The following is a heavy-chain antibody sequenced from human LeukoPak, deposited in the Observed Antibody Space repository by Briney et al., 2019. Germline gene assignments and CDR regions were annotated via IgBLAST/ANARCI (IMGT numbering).Heavy chain of an antibody. J-gene: IGHJ3*02. CDR2: IIPILGIA. D-gene: IGHD5-24*01. CDR3: ARVGGDGYKKGAFDI. Sequence: ASVKVSCKASGGTFSSYAISWVRQAPGQGLEWMGRIIPILGIANYAQKFQGRVTITADKSTSTAYMELSSLRSEDTAVYYCARVGGDGYKKGAFDIWGQGTMVTVSS. V-gene: IGHV1-69*04. CDR1: GGTFSSYA.